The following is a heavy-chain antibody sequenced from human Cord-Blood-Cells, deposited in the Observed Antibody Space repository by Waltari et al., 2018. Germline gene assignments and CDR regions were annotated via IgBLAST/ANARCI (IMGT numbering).Heavy chain of an antibody. CDR1: GGSISSGGYS. CDR2: IYHSGST. V-gene: IGHV4-30-2*01. CDR3: ARDLPMDV. J-gene: IGHJ6*02. Sequence: QPQLQESGSGLVKPSQTLSPTRAAPGGSISSGGYSWSWIRQPPGKGLEWIGYIYHSGSTYYNPSLKSRVTISVDRSKNQFSLKLSSVTAADTAVYYCARDLPMDVWGQGTTVTVSS.